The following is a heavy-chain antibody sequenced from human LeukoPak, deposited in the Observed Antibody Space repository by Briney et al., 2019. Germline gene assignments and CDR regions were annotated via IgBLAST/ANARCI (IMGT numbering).Heavy chain of an antibody. J-gene: IGHJ6*04. D-gene: IGHD2-21*02. Sequence: TSGTLSLTCAVSGGSISSSNWWSWVRQPPGKGLEWIGEIYRSGSTNYNPSLKSRVTISVDKSKNQFSLKLSSVTAADTAVYYCAKNSCGGDCYSNYYYYGMDVWGKGTTVTVSS. V-gene: IGHV4-4*02. CDR3: AKNSCGGDCYSNYYYYGMDV. CDR1: GGSISSSNW. CDR2: IYRSGST.